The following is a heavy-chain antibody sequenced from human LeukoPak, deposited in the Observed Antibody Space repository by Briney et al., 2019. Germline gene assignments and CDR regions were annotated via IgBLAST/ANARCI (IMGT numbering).Heavy chain of an antibody. CDR3: ATHCSSTSCSLATFDI. J-gene: IGHJ3*02. CDR1: GFTFSRYW. Sequence: GGSLRLSRAASGFTFSRYWMTWVRQVPGKGLEWVANIKQDGSEKYYLDSVKGRFTISRDNARTSLYLQMNSLRAEDTALYYCATHCSSTSCSLATFDIWGQGTMVTVSS. V-gene: IGHV3-7*01. CDR2: IKQDGSEK. D-gene: IGHD2-2*01.